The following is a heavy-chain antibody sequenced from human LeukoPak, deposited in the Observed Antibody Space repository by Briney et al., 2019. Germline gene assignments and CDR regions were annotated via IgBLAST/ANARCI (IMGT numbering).Heavy chain of an antibody. CDR2: ISAYNGNT. CDR1: GYTFTSYG. D-gene: IGHD3-9*01. J-gene: IGHJ4*02. Sequence: ASVTVSCKASGYTFTSYGISWVRQAPGQGREWMGWISAYNGNTNYAQKLQCRVTMTTDTSTSTAYMELRSLRSDDTAVYYCATNGLRYFDWLPRFDYWGQGTLVTVSS. V-gene: IGHV1-18*01. CDR3: ATNGLRYFDWLPRFDY.